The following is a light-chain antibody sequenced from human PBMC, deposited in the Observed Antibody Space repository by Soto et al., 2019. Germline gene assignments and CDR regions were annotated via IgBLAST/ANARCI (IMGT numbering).Light chain of an antibody. CDR1: QRVSSY. V-gene: IGKV3-11*01. J-gene: IGKJ4*01. CDR2: DAY. Sequence: EIVLTQSPATLSFSPGDRVTLSCRASQRVSSYLAWYQQKPGQAPRLLIYDAYNRATRIPARLSGSGSGTDFTLTISSPEPEDFEVYYCQQRSNSPITFGGGTKVEIK. CDR3: QQRSNSPIT.